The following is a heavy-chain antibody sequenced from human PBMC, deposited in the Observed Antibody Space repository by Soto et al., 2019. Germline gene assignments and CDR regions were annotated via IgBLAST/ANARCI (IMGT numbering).Heavy chain of an antibody. CDR3: TKGGRTTSYYWEY. Sequence: AGSLRLSCAASGFTLSYYYMTWIRQTPGKGLEWVAHIDGRSDNIGYADSVKGRFTISRDNARNSLFLQMNSVTADDTGVYFCTKGGRTTSYYWEYWGPGALVTVSS. J-gene: IGHJ1*01. D-gene: IGHD3-10*01. V-gene: IGHV3-11*06. CDR2: IDGRSDNI. CDR1: GFTLSYYY.